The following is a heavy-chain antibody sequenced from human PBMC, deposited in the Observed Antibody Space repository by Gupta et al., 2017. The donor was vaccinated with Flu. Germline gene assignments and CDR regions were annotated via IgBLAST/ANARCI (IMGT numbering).Heavy chain of an antibody. D-gene: IGHD4/OR15-4a*01. V-gene: IGHV3-30*03. CDR3: ARDHKIWCGYLGW. CDR1: GFTLGTFS. J-gene: IGHJ4*01. CDR2: VSDDGDKK. Sequence: QVQLVESGGSVVQPGGYLRRSCAASGFTLGTFSMHRVRQAHGQGLQWVAMVSDDGDKKWYEDAVKGRFTNSRDNSKNTVSLQMNSLRPEDAGIYYCARDHKIWCGYLGWWGHGNQVTVAS.